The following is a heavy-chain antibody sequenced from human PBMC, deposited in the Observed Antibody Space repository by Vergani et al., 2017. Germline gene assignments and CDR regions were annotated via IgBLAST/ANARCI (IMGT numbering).Heavy chain of an antibody. Sequence: EVQLLESGGGLVQPGGSLRLSCAASGFTLSSYAMSWVRPAPGKGLEWVSAIRGSGGSTYYADSVKGRLTISRDNSKNRLYLQMNSLRAEDTAVYYCAKDRRPKRITMIVVVIYFDYWGQGTLVTVSS. V-gene: IGHV3-23*01. CDR3: AKDRRPKRITMIVVVIYFDY. CDR1: GFTLSSYA. J-gene: IGHJ4*02. CDR2: IRGSGGST. D-gene: IGHD3-22*01.